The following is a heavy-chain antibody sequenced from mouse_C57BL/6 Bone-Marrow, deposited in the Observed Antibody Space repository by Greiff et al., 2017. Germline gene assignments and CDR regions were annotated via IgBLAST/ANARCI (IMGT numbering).Heavy chain of an antibody. CDR1: GYTFTSYW. V-gene: IGHV1-69*01. J-gene: IGHJ1*03. CDR2: IDPSDSYT. Sequence: QVQLQQPGAELVMPGASVKLSCKASGYTFTSYWMHWVKQRPGQGLEWIGEIDPSDSYTNYNQKFKGKSTLTVDKSSSTAYMQLSSLTSEDSAVYYCARDYYSNYVGYFDVWGTGTTVTVSS. CDR3: ARDYYSNYVGYFDV. D-gene: IGHD2-5*01.